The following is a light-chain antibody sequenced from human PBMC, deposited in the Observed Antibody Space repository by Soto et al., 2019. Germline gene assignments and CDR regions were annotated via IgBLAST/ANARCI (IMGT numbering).Light chain of an antibody. CDR2: GNN. CDR1: SSDIGAGYD. J-gene: IGLJ1*01. CDR3: QSYDTSLTGSYV. Sequence: QSALTQPPSVSGAPGQRVTISCTGSSSDIGAGYDVHWYQQLPGTAPKLLIYGNNNRPSGVPDRFSGSKSGTSASLAITGLQAEDEADYYCQSYDTSLTGSYVFGNGTKVTV. V-gene: IGLV1-40*01.